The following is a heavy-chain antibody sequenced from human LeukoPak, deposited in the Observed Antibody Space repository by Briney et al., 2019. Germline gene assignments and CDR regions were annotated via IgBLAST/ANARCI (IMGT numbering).Heavy chain of an antibody. CDR3: ARSTSWYSYFDS. CDR1: GGSMSSYY. V-gene: IGHV4-4*07. J-gene: IGHJ4*02. Sequence: SETLSLTCTVSGGSMSSYYWSWIRQPAGKGLEWIGRISSSGDTNYNPCLKSRVTVSVDTSKNHFSRKLTSVTAADTAVYYCARSTSWYSYFDSWGQGTLVTVSS. CDR2: ISSSGDT. D-gene: IGHD6-13*01.